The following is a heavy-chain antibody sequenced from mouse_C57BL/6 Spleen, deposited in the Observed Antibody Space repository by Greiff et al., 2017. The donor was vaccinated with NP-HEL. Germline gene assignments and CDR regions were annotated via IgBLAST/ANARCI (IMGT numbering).Heavy chain of an antibody. J-gene: IGHJ1*03. D-gene: IGHD1-1*01. V-gene: IGHV1-69*01. CDR2: IDPSDSYT. CDR1: GYTFTSYW. CDR3: ARKRLDYYGSNWYLDV. Sequence: QVQLQQSGAELVMPGASVKLSCKASGYTFTSYWMHWVKQRPGQGLEWIGEIDPSDSYTNYNQKFKGKSTLTVVKSSSTAYMQLSSLTSEDSAVYYGARKRLDYYGSNWYLDVWGTGTTVTVSS.